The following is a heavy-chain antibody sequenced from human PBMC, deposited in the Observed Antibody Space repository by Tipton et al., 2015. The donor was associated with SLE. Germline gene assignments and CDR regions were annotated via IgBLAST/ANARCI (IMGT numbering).Heavy chain of an antibody. Sequence: TLSLTCIVSGGSISSGGYYWSWIRQHPGKGLEWIGYTYYSGSPYYNPSLKSRVTISVDTSKNQFSLKLSSVTAADTAVYYCARQPAAAGIYYGMDVWGQGTTVTVSS. CDR3: ARQPAAAGIYYGMDV. CDR1: GGSISSGGYY. J-gene: IGHJ6*02. D-gene: IGHD6-13*01. CDR2: TYYSGSP. V-gene: IGHV4-31*03.